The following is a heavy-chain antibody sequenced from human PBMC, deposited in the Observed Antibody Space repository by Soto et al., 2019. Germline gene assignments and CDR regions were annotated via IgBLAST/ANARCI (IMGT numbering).Heavy chain of an antibody. J-gene: IGHJ3*01. V-gene: IGHV4-34*01. CDR3: ARVRAGLLSHAFDC. CDR1: GGSFSDYY. D-gene: IGHD3-16*02. CDR2: INHSGST. Sequence: QVQLQEWGAGLLKPSETLSLTCAVYGGSFSDYYWTWIRQPPGKGLEWIGEINHSGSTNYNPSLKIRVTISVDTSKNQFALKVNSVTAADTAVYYCARVRAGLLSHAFDCWGQGTLVTVSS.